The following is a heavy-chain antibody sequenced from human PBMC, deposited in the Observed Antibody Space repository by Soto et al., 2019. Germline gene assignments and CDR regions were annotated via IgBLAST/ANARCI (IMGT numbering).Heavy chain of an antibody. V-gene: IGHV4-59*01. CDR1: GGSISSYY. Sequence: SETLSLTCTVSGGSISSYYWTWIRQPPGKGLEWIGYIYYSGSTNYNPSLNSRVTISIDTSKNQLSLKLSSVTAADTAVYYCARTGGSPEYFQHWGQGTLVTVSS. D-gene: IGHD1-26*01. CDR3: ARTGGSPEYFQH. J-gene: IGHJ1*01. CDR2: IYYSGST.